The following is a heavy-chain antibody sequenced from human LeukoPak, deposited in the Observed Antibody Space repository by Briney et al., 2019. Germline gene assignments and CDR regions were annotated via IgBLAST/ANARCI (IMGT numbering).Heavy chain of an antibody. CDR1: GYTFTGYY. CDR3: ARDSSGWYHWFDP. J-gene: IGHJ5*02. CDR2: INPNSGGT. V-gene: IGHV1-2*02. Sequence: PEASVKVSCKASGYTFTGYYMHWVRQAPGQGLEWMGWINPNSGGTNYAQKFQGRVTMTRDTSISTAYMEPSRLRSEDTAVYYCARDSSGWYHWFDPWGQGTLVTVSS. D-gene: IGHD6-19*01.